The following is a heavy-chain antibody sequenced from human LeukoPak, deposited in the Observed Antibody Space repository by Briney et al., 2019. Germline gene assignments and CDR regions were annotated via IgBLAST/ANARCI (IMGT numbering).Heavy chain of an antibody. CDR3: ARDLSYCGGDCFRGGFDY. J-gene: IGHJ4*02. Sequence: SVKVSCKASGGTSSSYAISWVRQAPGQGLEWMGRIIPIFGTANYAQKFQGRVTITTDESTSTAYMELSSLRSEDTAVYYCARDLSYCGGDCFRGGFDYWGQGTLVTVPS. CDR2: IIPIFGTA. CDR1: GGTSSSYA. D-gene: IGHD2-21*02. V-gene: IGHV1-69*05.